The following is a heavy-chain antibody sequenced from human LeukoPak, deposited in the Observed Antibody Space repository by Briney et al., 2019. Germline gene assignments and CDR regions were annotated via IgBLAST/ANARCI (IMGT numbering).Heavy chain of an antibody. CDR1: GYTFPSYF. V-gene: IGHV1-46*01. CDR2: INPTGGSA. CDR3: ARTAARRFDY. J-gene: IGHJ4*02. Sequence: ASVKVSCKASGYTFPSYFMHWVRQAPGQGLEWMGIINPTGGSATYAQKFQGRVTMTGDESTSTVYMELSSLRSDDTAVYYCARTAARRFDYWGQGPLVTVSS. D-gene: IGHD6-6*01.